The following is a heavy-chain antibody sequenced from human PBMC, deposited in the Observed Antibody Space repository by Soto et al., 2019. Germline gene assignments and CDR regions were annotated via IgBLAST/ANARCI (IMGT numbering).Heavy chain of an antibody. V-gene: IGHV4-61*01. J-gene: IGHJ4*02. CDR1: GGSVSSDTYY. Sequence: QVQLQESGPGLVKPSETLSLTCTVSGGSVSSDTYYWGWIRQPPGKGLEWIGYIYYSGSTNYNPSLESRATISVDTSKNQFSLKLTSVTAADTAVYYCARVNYCSSSSCYWLDYWGQGSLVTVSS. CDR3: ARVNYCSSSSCYWLDY. D-gene: IGHD2-2*01. CDR2: IYYSGST.